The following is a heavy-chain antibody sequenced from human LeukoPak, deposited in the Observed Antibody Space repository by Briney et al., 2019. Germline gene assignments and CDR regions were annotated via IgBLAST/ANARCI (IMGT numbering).Heavy chain of an antibody. CDR3: ARGRGYSYGRGYYFDY. CDR2: INHSGST. Sequence: SETLSLTCAVYGGSFSGYYWSWIRQPPGKGLEWIGEINHSGSTNYNPSLKSRVTISVDTSKNQFSLKLSSATAADTAVYYCARGRGYSYGRGYYFDYWGQGTLVTVSS. J-gene: IGHJ4*02. D-gene: IGHD5-18*01. CDR1: GGSFSGYY. V-gene: IGHV4-34*01.